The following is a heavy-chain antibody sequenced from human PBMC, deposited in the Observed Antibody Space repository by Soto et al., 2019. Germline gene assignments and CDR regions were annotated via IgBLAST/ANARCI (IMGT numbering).Heavy chain of an antibody. D-gene: IGHD2-15*01. CDR3: ARDQGGRYCSGGGCYSNKDYYYYGMDV. V-gene: IGHV1-46*01. CDR1: GYTFTSYY. Sequence: ASVKVSCKASGYTFTSYYMHWVRQAPGQGLEWMGIINPSGGSTSYAQKFQGRVTMTRDTSTSTVYMELSSLRSDDTAVYYCARDQGGRYCSGGGCYSNKDYYYYGMDVWGQGTTVTVSS. J-gene: IGHJ6*02. CDR2: INPSGGST.